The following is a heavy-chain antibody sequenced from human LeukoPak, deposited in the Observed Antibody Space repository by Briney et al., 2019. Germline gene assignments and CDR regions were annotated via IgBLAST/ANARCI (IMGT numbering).Heavy chain of an antibody. J-gene: IGHJ4*02. CDR1: GFTFSSYA. CDR3: ARADYDFWSGHQGYYFDY. Sequence: PGGSLRLSCAASGFTFSSYAMNWVRQAPGKGLEWVSSISSTSIYIYYADSVKGRFTISRDNAKNSLYLQMDSLRAEDTAVYYCARADYDFWSGHQGYYFDYWGQGTLVTASS. CDR2: ISSTSIYI. D-gene: IGHD3-3*01. V-gene: IGHV3-21*01.